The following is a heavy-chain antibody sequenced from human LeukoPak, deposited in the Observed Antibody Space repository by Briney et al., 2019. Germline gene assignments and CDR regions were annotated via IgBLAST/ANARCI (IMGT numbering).Heavy chain of an antibody. CDR2: IYHSGST. V-gene: IGHV4-30-2*05. Sequence: SETLSLTCTVSGGSISSGGYYWSWIRQPPGKGLEWIEYIYHSGSTYYNPSLKSRVTISVDTSKNQFSLKLSPVTAADTAVYYCARDSLVPAALAFDIWGQGTMVTVSS. J-gene: IGHJ3*02. CDR1: GGSISSGGYY. D-gene: IGHD2-2*01. CDR3: ARDSLVPAALAFDI.